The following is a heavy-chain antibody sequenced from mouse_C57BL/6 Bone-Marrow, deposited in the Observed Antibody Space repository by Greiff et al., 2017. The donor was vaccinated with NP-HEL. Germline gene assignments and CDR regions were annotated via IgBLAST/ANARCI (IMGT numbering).Heavy chain of an antibody. D-gene: IGHD1-1*01. CDR2: INPSSGYT. Sequence: QVQLQQSGAELARPGASVKMSCKASGYTFTSYTMHWVKQRPGQGLEWIGYINPSSGYTTYNQKFKDKATLTADKSSSTAYIQLSSLTSEDSAVYYGARSRYYDCSTYWYFDVWGTGTTVTVSS. CDR1: GYTFTSYT. J-gene: IGHJ1*03. CDR3: ARSRYYDCSTYWYFDV. V-gene: IGHV1-4*01.